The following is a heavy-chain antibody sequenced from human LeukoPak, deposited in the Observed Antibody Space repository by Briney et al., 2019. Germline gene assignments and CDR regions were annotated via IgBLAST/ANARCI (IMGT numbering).Heavy chain of an antibody. J-gene: IGHJ4*02. Sequence: ASVKVSCKASGGTFSSYAISWVRQAPGQGLEWMGGIIPIFGTANYAQKFQGRVTITTDESTSTAYMELSSLRSEDTAVYYCASSAAGRGRRVPTVGLFDYWGQGTLVTVSS. CDR2: IIPIFGTA. CDR1: GGTFSSYA. V-gene: IGHV1-69*05. CDR3: ASSAAGRGRRVPTVGLFDY. D-gene: IGHD6-13*01.